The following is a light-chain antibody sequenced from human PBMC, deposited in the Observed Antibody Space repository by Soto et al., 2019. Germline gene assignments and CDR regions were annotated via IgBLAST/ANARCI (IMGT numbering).Light chain of an antibody. CDR1: TNDVGAYNY. Sequence: QSVLTQPASVSGSPGHSISIFCTGTTNDVGAYNYVSWYQLHPGKAPNVIIHEVTNRPSGVSNRFSGSKSGNTASLTISGLRAEDEADYFFASYSTITPFVFGTGTKLTVL. J-gene: IGLJ1*01. CDR3: ASYSTITPFV. CDR2: EVT. V-gene: IGLV2-14*01.